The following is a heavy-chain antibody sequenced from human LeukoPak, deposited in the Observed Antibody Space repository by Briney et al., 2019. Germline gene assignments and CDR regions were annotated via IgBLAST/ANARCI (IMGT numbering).Heavy chain of an antibody. D-gene: IGHD6-19*01. CDR1: GFTFSSDH. CDR2: IGSRGSYI. Sequence: GGSLRLSCEVSGFTFSSDHMNWVRQAPGKGLEWVSSIGSRGSYIYYADSLTGRFTISRDNPKKPLYLQMNSLRAEDTAMYYCAHGGLHSSGPFGYWGQGTLVTVSS. CDR3: AHGGLHSSGPFGY. J-gene: IGHJ4*02. V-gene: IGHV3-21*01.